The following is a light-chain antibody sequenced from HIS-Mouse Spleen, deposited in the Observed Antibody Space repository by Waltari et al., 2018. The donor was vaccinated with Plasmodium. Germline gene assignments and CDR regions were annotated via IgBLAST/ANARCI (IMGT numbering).Light chain of an antibody. CDR1: QSVSSI. CDR2: GAS. J-gene: IGKJ4*01. V-gene: IGKV3-15*01. CDR3: QQYNNWPLT. Sequence: EIVITQSPPTLSVSPGDRATLPCRASQSVSSILACYQQKPGQAPSLLISGASARATPIPARFSGSGSGTEFTLNIRKMQSEDFEDYYCQQYNNWPLTFGGGTKVEIK.